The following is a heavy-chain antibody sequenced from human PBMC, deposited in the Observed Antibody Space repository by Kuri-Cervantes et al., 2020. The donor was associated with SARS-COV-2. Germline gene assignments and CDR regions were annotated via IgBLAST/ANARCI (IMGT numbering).Heavy chain of an antibody. Sequence: GGSLRLSCAASGFTFSSYAMSWVRQAPGKGLEWVSAISGSGGSTYYADSVKGRFTISRDNSKNTLYLQMNSLRAEDTAVYYCVRDGDHWNFDYWGQGTLDTVSS. CDR1: GFTFSSYA. D-gene: IGHD1-1*01. J-gene: IGHJ4*02. V-gene: IGHV3-23*01. CDR3: VRDGDHWNFDY. CDR2: ISGSGGST.